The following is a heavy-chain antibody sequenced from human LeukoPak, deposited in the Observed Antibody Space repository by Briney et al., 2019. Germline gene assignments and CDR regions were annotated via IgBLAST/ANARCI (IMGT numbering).Heavy chain of an antibody. D-gene: IGHD1-26*01. CDR2: VSSSSSYI. V-gene: IGHV3-21*01. CDR1: GSTFSSYS. J-gene: IGHJ4*02. Sequence: AGGSLRLSCAASGSTFSSYSMNWVRQAPGKGLEWVSSVSSSSSYIYYADSVKGRFTISRDNAKNSLYLQMNSLRAEDTAVYYCARDSPEWELPLFSWGQGTLVTVSS. CDR3: ARDSPEWELPLFS.